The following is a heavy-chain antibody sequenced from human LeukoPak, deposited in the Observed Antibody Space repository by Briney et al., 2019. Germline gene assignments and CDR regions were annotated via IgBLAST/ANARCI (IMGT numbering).Heavy chain of an antibody. V-gene: IGHV3-7*01. CDR1: GFTFSRYW. CDR3: ARDYTGGWNDY. J-gene: IGHJ4*02. Sequence: GGSLRLSCAAAGFTFSRYWMSWVRQATGKGLECVAKIKEDGSEKHYVDSVKGRFTISRDNAKKSLYLQMNSLRAEDTAVYYCARDYTGGWNDYWGQGTLVTVSS. D-gene: IGHD7-27*01. CDR2: IKEDGSEK.